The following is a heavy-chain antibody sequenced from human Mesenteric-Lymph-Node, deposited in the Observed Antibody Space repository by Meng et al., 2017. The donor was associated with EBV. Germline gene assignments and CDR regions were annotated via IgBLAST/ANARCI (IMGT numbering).Heavy chain of an antibody. J-gene: IGHJ4*02. CDR1: GFTFSSYS. CDR3: ASYDFWSGYYIDY. D-gene: IGHD3-3*01. CDR2: ISSSSSYI. V-gene: IGHV3-21*01. Sequence: EVELVEVGGRRVQPGGPPSLSCAASGFTFSSYSMNWVRQAPGKGLEWVSAISSSSSYIYYADSVKGRFTISRDNAKNSLYLQMNSLRAEDTAVYYCASYDFWSGYYIDYWGQGTLVTVSS.